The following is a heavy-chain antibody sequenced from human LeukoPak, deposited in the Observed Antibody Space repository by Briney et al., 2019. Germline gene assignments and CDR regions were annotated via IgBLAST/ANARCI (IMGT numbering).Heavy chain of an antibody. CDR3: ARWGYNSSSSVNWFDP. V-gene: IGHV4-31*03. D-gene: IGHD6-6*01. CDR2: IYYSGST. Sequence: SETLSLTCTVSGGSISSGGYYWRWIRQHPGKGLEWIGYIYYSGSTYYNPSLKSRVTISVDTSKNQFSLKLSSVTAADTAVYYCARWGYNSSSSVNWFDPWGQGTLVTVSS. CDR1: GGSISSGGYY. J-gene: IGHJ5*02.